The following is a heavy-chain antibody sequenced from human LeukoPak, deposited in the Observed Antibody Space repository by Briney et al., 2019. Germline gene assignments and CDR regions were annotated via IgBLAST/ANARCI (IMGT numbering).Heavy chain of an antibody. J-gene: IGHJ4*02. CDR1: GGSISSYY. V-gene: IGHV4-4*07. CDR3: AKDRGDGNNSGYFVY. Sequence: PSETLSLTCTVSGGSISSYYWNWIRQPAGKGLEWIGRIYTSGSTTYNPSLKSRVTISVDRSKNQFSLKLSSVTAADAAVYYCAKDRGDGNNSGYFVYWGQGTLVTVSS. CDR2: IYTSGST. D-gene: IGHD5-24*01.